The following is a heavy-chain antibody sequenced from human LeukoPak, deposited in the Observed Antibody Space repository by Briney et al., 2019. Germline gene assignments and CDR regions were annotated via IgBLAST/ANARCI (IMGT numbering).Heavy chain of an antibody. CDR1: GGSISSYY. CDR2: IYYSGST. Sequence: PSETLSLTCTVSGGSISSYYWSWIRQPPGKGLEWIGYIYYSGSTNYNPSLKSRVTISVDTSKSQFSLKLSSVTAADTAVYYCARSVVVVSTPPPTYYMDVWGKGTTVTVFS. D-gene: IGHD2-15*01. V-gene: IGHV4-59*12. J-gene: IGHJ6*03. CDR3: ARSVVVVSTPPPTYYMDV.